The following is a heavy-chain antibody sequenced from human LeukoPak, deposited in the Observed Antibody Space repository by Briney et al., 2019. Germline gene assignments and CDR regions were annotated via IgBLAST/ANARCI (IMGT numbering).Heavy chain of an antibody. D-gene: IGHD1-26*01. V-gene: IGHV3-48*01. J-gene: IGHJ6*04. CDR3: AREWGV. Sequence: GGSLRLSCAASGFTFSDYGMNWVRQAPGKGLEWLSHISSTSSTIKYADFVKGRFTISRDNAKNSVYLQIHSLRVEDTAVYYCAREWGVWGKGTTVTVSS. CDR2: ISSTSSTI. CDR1: GFTFSDYG.